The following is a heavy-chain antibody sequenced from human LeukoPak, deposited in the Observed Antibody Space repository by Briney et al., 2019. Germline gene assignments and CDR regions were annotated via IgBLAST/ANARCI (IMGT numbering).Heavy chain of an antibody. CDR3: ARGDRSYGYVY. V-gene: IGHV4-34*01. Sequence: AETLSLTCAVYGGSFSGYYWSWIRQPPGKGLEWIGEISHSGSTNYNPSLKRRVTISVDTSKNQFSLKLSSVTAADTAVYYCARGDRSYGYVYWGQGTLVTVSS. CDR2: ISHSGST. CDR1: GGSFSGYY. J-gene: IGHJ4*02. D-gene: IGHD5-18*01.